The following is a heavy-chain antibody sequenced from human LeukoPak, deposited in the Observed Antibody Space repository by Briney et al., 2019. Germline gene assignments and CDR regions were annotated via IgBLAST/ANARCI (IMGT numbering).Heavy chain of an antibody. CDR2: ISWNSGSI. J-gene: IGHJ4*02. D-gene: IGHD6-13*01. V-gene: IGHV3-9*03. CDR3: AKDISEAAAGIDY. CDR1: GFTFDDYA. Sequence: GGSLRLSCAASGFTFDDYAMHWVRQAPGKGLEWVSGISWNSGSIGYADSVKGRFTISRDNAKNSLYLQMNSLRAEDMALYYCAKDISEAAAGIDYWGQGTLVTVSS.